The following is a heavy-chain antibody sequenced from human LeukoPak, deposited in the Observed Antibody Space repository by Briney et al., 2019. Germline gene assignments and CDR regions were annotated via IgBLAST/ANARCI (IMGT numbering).Heavy chain of an antibody. J-gene: IGHJ4*02. D-gene: IGHD3-10*01. Sequence: GGSLRLSCAGSGFTFSNYAMTWVRQAPGKGLEWVSSVSGSGRNTFYPDSVEGRFTISRDNSKNTVYLQMNSLRADDTAVYYCAKDTREYYYGSGTEFDYWGQGTLVTVSS. CDR3: AKDTREYYYGSGTEFDY. CDR2: VSGSGRNT. V-gene: IGHV3-23*01. CDR1: GFTFSNYA.